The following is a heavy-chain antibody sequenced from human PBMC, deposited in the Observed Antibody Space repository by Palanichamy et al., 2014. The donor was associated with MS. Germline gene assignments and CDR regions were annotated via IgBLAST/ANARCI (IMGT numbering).Heavy chain of an antibody. V-gene: IGHV3-23*01. Sequence: EVQLLESGGGLVQPGGSLRLSCAASGFTFSSHAMSWVRQAPGKGLEWVSTISTSGGSTYYADSVKGRFTISRDNSKNTPYLQMNSLRAEDTAVYYCAKGIPARGYYLDYWGQGALVTVSS. CDR2: ISTSGGST. CDR1: GFTFSSHA. CDR3: AKGIPARGYYLDY. D-gene: IGHD6-6*01. J-gene: IGHJ4*02.